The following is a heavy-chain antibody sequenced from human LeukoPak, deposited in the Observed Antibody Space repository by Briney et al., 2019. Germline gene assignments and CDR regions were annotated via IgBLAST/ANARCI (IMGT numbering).Heavy chain of an antibody. J-gene: IGHJ3*02. CDR3: ARYSGSYLSAFDI. V-gene: IGHV4-61*01. CDR2: IYYTGST. CDR1: GGSISSGSYY. D-gene: IGHD1-26*01. Sequence: SQTLSLTCTVSGGSISSGSYYWSWIRQPPGKGLEWIGYIYYTGSTNYNPSLKSRVTISVDTSKNQFSLKLSSVTAADTAMYYCARYSGSYLSAFDIWGQGTMVTVSS.